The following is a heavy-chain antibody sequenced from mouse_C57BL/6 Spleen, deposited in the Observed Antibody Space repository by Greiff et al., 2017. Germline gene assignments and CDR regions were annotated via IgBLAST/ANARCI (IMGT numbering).Heavy chain of an antibody. V-gene: IGHV1-64*01. CDR2: IHPNSGST. CDR3: ARWNYYGSCPFDY. Sequence: VQLQQSGAELVKPGASVKLSCKASGYTFTSYWMHWVKQSPGQGFEWFGMIHPNSGSTNYTEKFKSKATLTVDNPSSTAYIQLSSLMSYDSAVYYCARWNYYGSCPFDYWGQGTTLTVSS. D-gene: IGHD1-1*01. CDR1: GYTFTSYW. J-gene: IGHJ2*01.